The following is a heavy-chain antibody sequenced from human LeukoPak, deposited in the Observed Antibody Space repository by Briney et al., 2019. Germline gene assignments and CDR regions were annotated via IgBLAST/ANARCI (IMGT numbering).Heavy chain of an antibody. CDR3: AKDLSRLYYYYGMDV. V-gene: IGHV3-23*01. Sequence: GGSLRLSCAASGFTFSSYAMSWVRQAPGKGLEWVSAISGSGGSTYYADSMKGRLTISRYNSKNTLYLQMNSLRAEDTAVYYCAKDLSRLYYYYGMDVWGQGTTVTVSS. D-gene: IGHD6-25*01. J-gene: IGHJ6*02. CDR2: ISGSGGST. CDR1: GFTFSSYA.